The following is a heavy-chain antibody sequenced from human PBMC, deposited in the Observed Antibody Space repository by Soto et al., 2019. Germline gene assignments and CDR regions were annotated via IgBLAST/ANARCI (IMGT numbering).Heavy chain of an antibody. D-gene: IGHD3-16*01. V-gene: IGHV3-30*18. CDR2: ISYDGSNK. J-gene: IGHJ4*02. CDR3: AKDRLGSLHH. CDR1: GFTFSSYG. Sequence: QVQLVESGGGVVQPGRSLRLSCAASGFTFSSYGMHWVRQAPGKGLEWVAVISYDGSNKYYADSVKGRFTISRDNSKNTLYLQMNSLRAEDTAVYYCAKDRLGSLHHWGQGTLVTVSS.